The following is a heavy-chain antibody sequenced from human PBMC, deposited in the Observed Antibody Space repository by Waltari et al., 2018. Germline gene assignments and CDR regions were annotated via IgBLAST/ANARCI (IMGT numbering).Heavy chain of an antibody. Sequence: QVQLQESGPGLVKPSETLSLTCTVSGGSISSHSWSWIRQPPGKGLEWIGYIYYSGSTNYNPSLKSRVTISVDTSKNQFSLKLSSVTAADTAVYYCARISRVVVAATDDAFDIWGQGTMVTVSS. CDR1: GGSISSHS. V-gene: IGHV4-59*11. J-gene: IGHJ3*02. D-gene: IGHD2-15*01. CDR2: IYYSGST. CDR3: ARISRVVVAATDDAFDI.